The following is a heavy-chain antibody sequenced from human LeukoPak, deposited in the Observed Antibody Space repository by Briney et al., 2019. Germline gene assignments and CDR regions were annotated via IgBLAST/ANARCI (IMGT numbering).Heavy chain of an antibody. CDR2: ISSSGSTI. V-gene: IGHV3-48*04. CDR3: ARDHLTGYYDY. Sequence: GGSLRLSCAASGFTFSSYSMNWVRQAPGKGLEWVSYISSSGSTIYYADSVKGRFTTSRDNAKNSLYLQMNSLRAEDTAVYYCARDHLTGYYDYWGQGTLVTVSS. CDR1: GFTFSSYS. J-gene: IGHJ4*02. D-gene: IGHD3-9*01.